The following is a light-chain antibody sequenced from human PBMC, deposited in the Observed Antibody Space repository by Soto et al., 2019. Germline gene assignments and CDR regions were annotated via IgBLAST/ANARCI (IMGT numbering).Light chain of an antibody. CDR1: QDITTF. CDR2: DAS. J-gene: IGKJ2*01. CDR3: QQYENVPT. V-gene: IGKV1-33*01. Sequence: DIQLTQSPSSLSAYVGDSVTITCQASQDITTFLNWYHQRPGKAPKLLISDASALQTGVPSRFRGSGAGTHFSFTISRLQPEDIGTYFCQQYENVPTFGQGTK.